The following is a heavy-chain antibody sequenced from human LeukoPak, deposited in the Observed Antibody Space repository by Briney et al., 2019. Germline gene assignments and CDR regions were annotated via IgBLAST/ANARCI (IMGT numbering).Heavy chain of an antibody. CDR3: AKDPRDGYNYEYFQH. D-gene: IGHD5-24*01. CDR1: GFPFNRYS. V-gene: IGHV3-23*01. CDR2: FSGSGGST. Sequence: GSLRLSFAASGFPFNRYSMSLVRQAPGKGLGWVSAFSGSGGSTYYADSVKGRFTISRDNSKNTLYLQMNSLRAEDTAVYYCAKDPRDGYNYEYFQHWGQGTLVTVSS. J-gene: IGHJ1*01.